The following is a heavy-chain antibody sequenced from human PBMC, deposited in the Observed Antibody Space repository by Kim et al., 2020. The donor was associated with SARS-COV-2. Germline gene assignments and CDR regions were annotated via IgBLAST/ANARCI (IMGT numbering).Heavy chain of an antibody. CDR1: GFTFSSYG. D-gene: IGHD3-10*01. CDR2: IWYDGSNK. V-gene: IGHV3-33*06. J-gene: IGHJ6*02. Sequence: GGSLRLSCAASGFTFSSYGMHWVRQAPGKGLEWVAVIWYDGSNKYYADSVKGRFTISRDNSKNTLYLQMNSLRAEDTAVYYCAKEFYGSGSYYHPDGYYGMDVWGQGTTVTVSS. CDR3: AKEFYGSGSYYHPDGYYGMDV.